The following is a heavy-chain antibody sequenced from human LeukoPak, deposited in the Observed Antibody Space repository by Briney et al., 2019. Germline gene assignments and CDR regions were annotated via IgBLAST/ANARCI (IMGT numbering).Heavy chain of an antibody. J-gene: IGHJ1*01. V-gene: IGHV1-69*04. CDR2: IIPIFGIA. CDR3: AREVPDSSGYYVGYFQH. CDR1: GGTFSSYA. D-gene: IGHD3-22*01. Sequence: ASVKVSCKASGGTFSSYAISWVRQAPGQGLEWMGRIIPIFGIANYAQKFQGRVTITADKSTSKAYMELSSLRSEDTAVYYCAREVPDSSGYYVGYFQHWGQGTLVTVSS.